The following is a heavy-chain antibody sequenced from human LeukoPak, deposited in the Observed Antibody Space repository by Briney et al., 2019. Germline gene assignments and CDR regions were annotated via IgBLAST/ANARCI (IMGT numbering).Heavy chain of an antibody. V-gene: IGHV1-8*01. CDR1: GYTFTSYD. D-gene: IGHD5-18*01. CDR2: MNPNSGNT. CDR3: ARSGSGTAMIDY. Sequence: GASVKVSCKASGYTFTSYDINWVRQATGQGLEWMGWMNPNSGNTGYAQKFQGRVTMTRNTSVSTAYMELSSLRSEDTAVYYCARSGSGTAMIDYWGQGTLVTVSS. J-gene: IGHJ4*02.